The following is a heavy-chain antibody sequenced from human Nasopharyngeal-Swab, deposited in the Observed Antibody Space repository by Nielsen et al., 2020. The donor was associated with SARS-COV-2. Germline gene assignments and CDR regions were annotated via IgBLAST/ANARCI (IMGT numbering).Heavy chain of an antibody. CDR1: GGSISSSNW. Sequence: SETLSLTCAVSGGSISSSNWWGWVRQPPGKGLEWIGEIYHSGSTNYNTSLKSRVTISVDKSKNQFSLKLSSVTAADTAVYYCARDRVVVSIYYGMDVWGQGTTVTVSS. CDR3: ARDRVVVSIYYGMDV. J-gene: IGHJ6*02. CDR2: IYHSGST. V-gene: IGHV4-4*02. D-gene: IGHD3-22*01.